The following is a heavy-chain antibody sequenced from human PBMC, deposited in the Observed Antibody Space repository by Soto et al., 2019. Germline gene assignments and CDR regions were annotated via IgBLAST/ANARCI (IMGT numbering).Heavy chain of an antibody. D-gene: IGHD3-9*01. CDR2: FDPEDGET. CDR1: GYTLTELS. Sequence: ASVKVSCKVSGYTLTELSMHWVQQAPGKGLEWMGGFDPEDGETIYAQKFQGRVTMTEDTSTDTAYMELSSLRSEDMAVYYCATNYDILTGYYHDYWGQGTLVTVSS. CDR3: ATNYDILTGYYHDY. V-gene: IGHV1-24*01. J-gene: IGHJ4*02.